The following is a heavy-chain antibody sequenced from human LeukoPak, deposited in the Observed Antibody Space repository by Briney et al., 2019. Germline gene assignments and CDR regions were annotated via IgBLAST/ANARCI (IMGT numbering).Heavy chain of an antibody. CDR1: GGSISSSNW. CDR3: ASLTTADAFDI. CDR2: IYHSGST. D-gene: IGHD3-22*01. Sequence: SETLSLTCAVSGGSISSSNWWSWVRQPPGKGLECIGEIYHSGSTKYNPSLKSRVTISVDTSKSQFSLKLSSVTAADTAVFYCASLTTADAFDIWGQGTMVTVSS. V-gene: IGHV4-4*02. J-gene: IGHJ3*02.